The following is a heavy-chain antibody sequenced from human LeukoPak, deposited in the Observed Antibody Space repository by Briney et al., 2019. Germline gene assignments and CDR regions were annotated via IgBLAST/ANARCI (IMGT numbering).Heavy chain of an antibody. J-gene: IGHJ1*01. CDR3: ATGRLQPAH. D-gene: IGHD5-24*01. CDR2: IKEDGSEK. CDR1: GFVFCSSW. Sequence: GGSLRLSCVVSGFVFCSSWMTWVRQAPGRGLEYVANIKEDGSEKYFVDSVKGRFTISRDNAKNSVFLQMNSLRVEDTAVYYCATGRLQPAHWGQGTLVTVSS. V-gene: IGHV3-7*01.